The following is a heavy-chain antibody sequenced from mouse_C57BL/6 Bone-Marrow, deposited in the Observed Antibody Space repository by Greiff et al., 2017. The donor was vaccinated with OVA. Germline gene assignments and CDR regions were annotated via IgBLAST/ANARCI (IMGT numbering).Heavy chain of an antibody. CDR1: GFTFSNYW. CDR3: TDSGGFAY. J-gene: IGHJ3*01. D-gene: IGHD4-1*01. Sequence: EVKLVESGGGLVQPGGSMKLSCVASGFTFSNYWMNWVRQSPEKGLEWVAQIRLKSDNYATHYAESVKGRFTISRDDSKSSVYLQMNNLRAEDTGIYYCTDSGGFAYWGQGTLVTVSA. CDR2: IRLKSDNYAT. V-gene: IGHV6-3*01.